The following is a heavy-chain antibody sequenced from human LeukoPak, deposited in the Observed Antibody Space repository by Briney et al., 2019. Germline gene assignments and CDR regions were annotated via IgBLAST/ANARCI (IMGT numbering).Heavy chain of an antibody. CDR3: ARDLSSGELSFDY. D-gene: IGHD3-16*02. CDR1: GYTFTGYY. J-gene: IGHJ4*02. CDR2: INPNSGGT. Sequence: GASVKVSCKASGYTFTGYYMHWVRQAPRQGLEWMGWINPNSGGTNYAQKFQGRVTMTSDTSINTVYMELSRLRSDDTAMYYCARDLSSGELSFDYWGQGALVTVSS. V-gene: IGHV1-2*02.